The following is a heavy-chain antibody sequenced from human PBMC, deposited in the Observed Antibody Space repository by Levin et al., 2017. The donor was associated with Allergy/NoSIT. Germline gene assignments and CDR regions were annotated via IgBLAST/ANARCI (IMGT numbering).Heavy chain of an antibody. V-gene: IGHV4-61*02. J-gene: IGHJ5*02. D-gene: IGHD6-19*01. Sequence: SQTLSLTCSVSGASISSGSYHWSWIRQPAGKGLEWIGRIDTGGTAYNPSLRSRVTISLDTSKNQFSLNLNSVTAADTAVYYCATYAGRRGGSGSWGQGTLVTVSS. CDR2: IDTGGTA. CDR1: GASISSGSYH. CDR3: ATYAGRRGGSGS.